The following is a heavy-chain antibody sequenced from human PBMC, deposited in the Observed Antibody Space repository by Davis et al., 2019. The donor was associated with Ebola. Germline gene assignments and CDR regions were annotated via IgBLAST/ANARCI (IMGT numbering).Heavy chain of an antibody. D-gene: IGHD4-17*01. Sequence: GESLKISCAASGFTFSDYYMSWVRQAPGKGLEYVSAISSNGGSTYYADSVKGRFTISRDNSKNTLYLQMSSLRAEDTAVYYCVKGPRVGTTVITGFDYWGQGTLVTVSS. CDR2: ISSNGGST. CDR1: GFTFSDYY. V-gene: IGHV3-64D*06. J-gene: IGHJ4*02. CDR3: VKGPRVGTTVITGFDY.